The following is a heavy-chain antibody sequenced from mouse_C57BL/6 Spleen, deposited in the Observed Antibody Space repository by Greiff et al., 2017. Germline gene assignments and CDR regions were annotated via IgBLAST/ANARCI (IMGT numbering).Heavy chain of an antibody. V-gene: IGHV5-17*01. J-gene: IGHJ2*01. D-gene: IGHD1-1*01. Sequence: DVHLVESGGGLVKPGGSLKLSCAASGFTFSDYGMHWVRQAPEKGLEWVAYISSGSSTIYYADTVKGRFTIARDNAKNTLFLQMNSLRSEDTAMYYGARPYGSSYYLDYWGQGTTLTVSS. CDR1: GFTFSDYG. CDR2: ISSGSSTI. CDR3: ARPYGSSYYLDY.